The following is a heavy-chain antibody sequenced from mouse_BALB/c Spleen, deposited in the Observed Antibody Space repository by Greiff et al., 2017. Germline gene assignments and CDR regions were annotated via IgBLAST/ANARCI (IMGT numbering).Heavy chain of an antibody. V-gene: IGHV5-6-5*01. CDR2: ISSGGST. J-gene: IGHJ3*01. CDR3: AIYDGYLFAY. CDR1: GFTFSSYA. Sequence: EVHLVESGGGLVKPGGSLKLSCAASGFTFSSYAMSWVRQTPEKRLEWVASISSGGSTYYPDSVKGRFTISRDNARNILYLQMSSLRSEDTAMYYCAIYDGYLFAYWGQGTLVTVSA. D-gene: IGHD2-3*01.